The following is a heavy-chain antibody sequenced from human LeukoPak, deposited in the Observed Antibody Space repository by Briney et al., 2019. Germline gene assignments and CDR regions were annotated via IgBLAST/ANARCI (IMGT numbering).Heavy chain of an antibody. CDR1: GASISSGDYY. J-gene: IGHJ5*02. CDR3: ARVAYIGDWFDP. CDR2: IYYSGST. Sequence: SQTLSLTCTVSGASISSGDYYWSWIRQPPGKGLEWIGYIYYSGSTYYNPSLKSRVTISVDTSKNQFSLKLSSVTAADTAVYYCARVAYIGDWFDPWGQGTLVTVSS. D-gene: IGHD3-16*01. V-gene: IGHV4-30-4*08.